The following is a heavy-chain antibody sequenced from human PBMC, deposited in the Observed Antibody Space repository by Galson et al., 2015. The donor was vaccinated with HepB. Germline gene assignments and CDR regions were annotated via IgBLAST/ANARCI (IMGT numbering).Heavy chain of an antibody. CDR3: AHKVARLGFDY. Sequence: PALVKPTQTLTLTCTFSGFSLTTSGVAVGWIRQPPGKALEWLALIYWDDDKRYGPSLKRRLTITKGTSKNQLVLTMTNMDPVDTATYYCAHKVARLGFDYWGQGTLVTVSS. V-gene: IGHV2-5*05. D-gene: IGHD7-27*01. CDR2: IYWDDDK. CDR1: GFSLTTSGVA. J-gene: IGHJ4*02.